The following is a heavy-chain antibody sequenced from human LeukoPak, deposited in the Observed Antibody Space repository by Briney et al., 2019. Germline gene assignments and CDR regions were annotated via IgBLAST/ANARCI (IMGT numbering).Heavy chain of an antibody. CDR2: INHSGST. V-gene: IGHV4-34*01. D-gene: IGHD2-15*01. J-gene: IGHJ4*02. CDR3: ARGDEQGYCSGGSCFPFDY. Sequence: PSETLSLTCTVSGGSISDYYWSWIRQPPGKGLEWIGEINHSGSTNYNPSLKSRVTISVDTSKNQFSLKLSSVTAADTAVYYCARGDEQGYCSGGSCFPFDYWGQGTLVTVSS. CDR1: GGSISDYY.